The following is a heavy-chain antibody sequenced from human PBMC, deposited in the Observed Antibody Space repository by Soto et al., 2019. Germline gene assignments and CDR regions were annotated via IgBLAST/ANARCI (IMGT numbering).Heavy chain of an antibody. Sequence: ASVKVSCKASGYTFTGYYMHWVRQAPGQGLEWMGWINPNSGGTNYAQKFQGWVTMTRDTSISTAYMELSRLRSDDTAVYYCARDGPAMVGAAFYIWGQGTMVTVSS. CDR1: GYTFTGYY. J-gene: IGHJ3*02. V-gene: IGHV1-2*04. CDR3: ARDGPAMVGAAFYI. D-gene: IGHD5-18*01. CDR2: INPNSGGT.